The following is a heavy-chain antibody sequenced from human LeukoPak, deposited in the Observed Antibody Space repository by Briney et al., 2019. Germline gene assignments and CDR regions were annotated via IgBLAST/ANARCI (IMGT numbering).Heavy chain of an antibody. CDR3: ARDSISGAVAGYYFDY. J-gene: IGHJ4*02. CDR1: GFTVSSNY. CDR2: IYSGGST. D-gene: IGHD6-19*01. Sequence: GGSLGLSCAASGFTVSSNYMSWVRQAPGKGLEWVSVIYSGGSTYYADSVKGRFTISRDNSKNTLYLQMNSLRAEDTAVYYCARDSISGAVAGYYFDYWGQGTLVTVSS. V-gene: IGHV3-53*01.